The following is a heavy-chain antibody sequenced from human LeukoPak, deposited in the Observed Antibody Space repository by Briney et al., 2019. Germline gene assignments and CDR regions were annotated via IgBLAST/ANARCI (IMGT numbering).Heavy chain of an antibody. CDR2: ISGSGYST. V-gene: IGHV3-23*01. CDR1: GFAFSSYA. D-gene: IGHD5-12*01. CDR3: AKVYSGYTNAFEI. Sequence: GGSLRLSCAAPGFAFSSYAMTWVRQAPGKGLEWVSGISGSGYSTYYADSVKGRFTISRDNSKNTLYMQMNSLSAEDTAIYYCAKVYSGYTNAFEIWGQGTMVTVSS. J-gene: IGHJ3*02.